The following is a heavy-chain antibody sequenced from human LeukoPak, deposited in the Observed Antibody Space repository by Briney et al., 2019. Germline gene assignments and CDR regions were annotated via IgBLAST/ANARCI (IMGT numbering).Heavy chain of an antibody. V-gene: IGHV3-23*01. Sequence: GGSLRLSCAASGFTFSSYAMSWVRQAPGKGLEWVSAISGSGGSTYYADSVKGRFTISRDNSKNTLYLQMNSLRAEDTAVHYCAKDRISYDYFDYWGQGTLVTVSS. CDR1: GFTFSSYA. CDR2: ISGSGGST. CDR3: AKDRISYDYFDY. J-gene: IGHJ4*02. D-gene: IGHD2-8*01.